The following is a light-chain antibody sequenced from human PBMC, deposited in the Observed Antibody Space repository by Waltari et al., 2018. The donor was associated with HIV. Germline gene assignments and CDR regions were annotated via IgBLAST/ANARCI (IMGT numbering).Light chain of an antibody. J-gene: IGLJ1*01. CDR3: SSYTSNSRV. V-gene: IGLV2-14*03. CDR2: DVT. Sequence: QSALTQPASVSGSRGQSIPISCPGTSSDVGGYNYVSWYQQPPAKAPKLMIYDVTNRPSGVSNRVSGSKSGNTASLTISGLQAEDEADYYCSSYTSNSRVFGTGTKVTVL. CDR1: SSDVGGYNY.